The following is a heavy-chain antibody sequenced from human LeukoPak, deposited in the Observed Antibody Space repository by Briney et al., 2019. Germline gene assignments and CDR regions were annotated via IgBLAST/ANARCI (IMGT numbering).Heavy chain of an antibody. CDR3: ARVGYVDTAMVPY. CDR2: INHSGST. CDR1: GGSFSGYY. V-gene: IGHV4-34*01. J-gene: IGHJ4*02. D-gene: IGHD5-18*01. Sequence: PSETLSLTCAVYGGSFSGYYWSWIRQPPGKGLEWIGEINHSGSTNYNPSLKSRVTISVDTSKNQFSLKLSSVTAADTAVYYCARVGYVDTAMVPYWGQGTLVTHSS.